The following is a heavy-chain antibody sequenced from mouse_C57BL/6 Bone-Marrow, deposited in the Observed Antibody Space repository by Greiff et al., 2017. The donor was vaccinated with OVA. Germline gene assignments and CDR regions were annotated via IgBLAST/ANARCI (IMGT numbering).Heavy chain of an antibody. CDR2: IYPRSGNT. V-gene: IGHV1-81*01. Sequence: VKLVESGAELARPGASVKLSCKASGYTFTSYGISWVKQRTGQGLEWIGEIYPRSGNTYYNEKFKGKATLTADKSSSTAYMELRSLTSEDSAVYFCASSIGFAYWGQGTLVTVSA. CDR3: ASSIGFAY. CDR1: GYTFTSYG. J-gene: IGHJ3*01.